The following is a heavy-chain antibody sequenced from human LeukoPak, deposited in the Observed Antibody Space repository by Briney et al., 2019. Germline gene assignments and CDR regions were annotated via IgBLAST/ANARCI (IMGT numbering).Heavy chain of an antibody. D-gene: IGHD3-16*01. CDR1: GFTFTNYW. V-gene: IGHV3-74*01. Sequence: GGSLRLSCAASGFTFTNYWMHWVRQVPGKGLVWVSIINTDTRGTYYADSVKGRFTISRGNAKSILYLQMDSLRAEDTAVYYCARAGAYHFDNWGQGTLVTVSS. CDR3: ARAGAYHFDN. J-gene: IGHJ4*02. CDR2: INTDTRGT.